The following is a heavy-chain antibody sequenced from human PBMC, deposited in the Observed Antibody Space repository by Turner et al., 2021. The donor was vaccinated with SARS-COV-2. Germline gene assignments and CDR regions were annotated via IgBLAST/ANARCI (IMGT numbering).Heavy chain of an antibody. J-gene: IGHJ5*02. CDR3: AKGETAMVPYNWFDP. CDR2: ISNSGGST. CDR1: GFTFSSDA. V-gene: IGHV3-23*01. Sequence: VQLLESGGGLVQPGGSLRPSGAASGFTFSSDAMCWVRQAPGKGVEWVLAISNSGGSTYYADSVKGRFTISRDNSKNTLYLQMNSLRAEDTAVYYCAKGETAMVPYNWFDPWGQGTLVTVSS. D-gene: IGHD5-18*01.